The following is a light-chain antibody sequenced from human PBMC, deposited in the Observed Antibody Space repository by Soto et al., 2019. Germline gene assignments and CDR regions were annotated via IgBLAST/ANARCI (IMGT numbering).Light chain of an antibody. V-gene: IGKV3-20*01. Sequence: EIVLTQFPGTLSLSPGERATLSCRASQSITSSNLAWYQQKPGQAPRLIIYGASNRATGIPDRFSGSGSGTDFTLTISRLEPEDFAVYFCQHYGNSIPWTLGQGTKVDIK. CDR3: QHYGNSIPWT. CDR1: QSITSSN. J-gene: IGKJ1*01. CDR2: GAS.